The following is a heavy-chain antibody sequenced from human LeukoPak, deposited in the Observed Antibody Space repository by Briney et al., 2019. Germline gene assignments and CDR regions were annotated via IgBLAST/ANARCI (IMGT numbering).Heavy chain of an antibody. CDR1: GFTFRNYW. J-gene: IGHJ4*02. V-gene: IGHV3-7*03. CDR2: INEGGNEK. D-gene: IGHD6-13*01. Sequence: GGSLRLSCAASGFTFRNYWMSWVRQVPGKGLEWVVNINEGGNEKNYVDSVKGRFTASRDNAQNPLYLQMNSLRVEDTAVYYCARHPNSNWDYWGRGTLVTVSS. CDR3: ARHPNSNWDY.